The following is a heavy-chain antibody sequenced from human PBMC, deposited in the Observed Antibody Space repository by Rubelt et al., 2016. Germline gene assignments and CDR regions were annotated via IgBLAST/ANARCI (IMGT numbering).Heavy chain of an antibody. D-gene: IGHD4-11*01. CDR1: GFTVSDTY. CDR2: ISSTISDI. CDR3: ARVLRGFNSNIDY. V-gene: IGHV3-48*04. J-gene: IGHJ4*02. Sequence: EVQVVESGGGLIQPGGSLRLSCAPSGFTVSDTYMTWVRQGPGKGLEWVSYISSTISDIYYADSVKGRFTISRDNAKNSLYLQMNSLGVEDTAVYYCARVLRGFNSNIDYWGQGTLVIVSS.